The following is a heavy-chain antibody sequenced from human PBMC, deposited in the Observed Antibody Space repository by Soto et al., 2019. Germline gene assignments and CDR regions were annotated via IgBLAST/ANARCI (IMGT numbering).Heavy chain of an antibody. Sequence: ASVKVSCKASGYTFTSYGISWVRQAPGQGLEWMGWINPNSGGTNYAQKFQGWVTMTRDTSISTAYMELSRLRSDDTAVYYCAREDCSGGSCYIRDYWGQGTLVTVSS. D-gene: IGHD2-15*01. CDR2: INPNSGGT. CDR1: GYTFTSYG. CDR3: AREDCSGGSCYIRDY. J-gene: IGHJ4*02. V-gene: IGHV1-2*04.